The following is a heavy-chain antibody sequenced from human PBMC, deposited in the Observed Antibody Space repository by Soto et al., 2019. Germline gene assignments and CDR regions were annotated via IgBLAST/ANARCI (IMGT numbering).Heavy chain of an antibody. Sequence: EVQLLESXXXLVQPGGSLRLSCAASGFPFSNYAMSLVRQAPGKGXXXVAGLTCSGSSAYYADSWKGRFTISRDNSTKTLYLQMNRLRAEDTAIYYCAKTKKYSGTYGLFDSWGQGTRVTVSS. CDR3: AKTKKYSGTYGLFDS. J-gene: IGHJ4*02. V-gene: IGHV3-23*01. CDR2: LTCSGSSA. CDR1: GFPFSNYA. D-gene: IGHD1-26*01.